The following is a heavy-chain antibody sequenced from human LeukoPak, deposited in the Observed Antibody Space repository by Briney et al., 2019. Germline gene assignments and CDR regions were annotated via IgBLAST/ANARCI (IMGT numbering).Heavy chain of an antibody. V-gene: IGHV1-69*13. CDR1: GGTFSSYA. D-gene: IGHD1-14*01. J-gene: IGHJ6*02. CDR3: AGGYEVGIYFYGMDV. CDR2: IIPIFGTA. Sequence: SVKVSCKASGGTFSSYAISWVRQAPGQGLEWMGGIIPIFGTANYAQKFQGRVTITADESTSTAYMELRSLRSDDTAVYYCAGGYEVGIYFYGMDVWGQGTTVTVSS.